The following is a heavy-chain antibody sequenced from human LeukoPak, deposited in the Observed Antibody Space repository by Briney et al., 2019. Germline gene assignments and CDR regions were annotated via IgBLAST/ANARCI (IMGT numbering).Heavy chain of an antibody. V-gene: IGHV1-8*01. CDR2: MNPNSVNT. J-gene: IGHJ4*02. CDR3: ARHSSSSWGD. D-gene: IGHD6-6*01. Sequence: ASVKVSCKTSGYTFTSYDINWVRQATGQGLEWMGWMNPNSVNTGYAQKFQGRVTMTRDTSISTAYMELSSLRSEDTAVYYCARHSSSSWGDWGQGTLVTVSS. CDR1: GYTFTSYD.